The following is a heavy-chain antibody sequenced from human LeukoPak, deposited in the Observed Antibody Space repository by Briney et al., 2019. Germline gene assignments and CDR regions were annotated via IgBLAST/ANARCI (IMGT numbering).Heavy chain of an antibody. CDR2: IYSGGST. CDR1: GFTVSSNY. Sequence: GGSLRLSCAASGFTVSSNYMSWVRQAPGKGLEWVSVIYSGGSTYYADSVKGRFTISRDNSKNTLYLQMNSLRAEDTAVYYCARVGYSSSWYIGPFDYWGQGTLVTVSS. D-gene: IGHD6-13*01. V-gene: IGHV3-53*01. CDR3: ARVGYSSSWYIGPFDY. J-gene: IGHJ4*02.